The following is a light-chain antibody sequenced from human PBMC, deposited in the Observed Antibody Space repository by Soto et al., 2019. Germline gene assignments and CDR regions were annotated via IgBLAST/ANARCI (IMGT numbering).Light chain of an antibody. Sequence: EIVLTQSPGTLSLSPGEIATLSCRASQSVSSSFLAWYQQKPGQAPSLLIYGASSRATGIPDRFSGRGSGTDFTLTISRLEPEDVAVYYCQQYGSSPLPFGGGTKVEIK. CDR3: QQYGSSPLP. V-gene: IGKV3-20*01. CDR1: QSVSSSF. CDR2: GAS. J-gene: IGKJ4*01.